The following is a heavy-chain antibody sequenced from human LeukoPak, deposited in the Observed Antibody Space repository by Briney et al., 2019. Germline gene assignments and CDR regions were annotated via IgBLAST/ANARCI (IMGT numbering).Heavy chain of an antibody. CDR3: ARRASTERGHSYGLDY. J-gene: IGHJ4*02. D-gene: IGHD5-18*01. V-gene: IGHV3-21*01. Sequence: GGSLRLSCAASGFTFSSYSMNWVRQAPGKGLEWVSSISSSSSYIYYADSVTGRFTISRDNAKNSLYLQMSSLRAEDTAVYFCARRASTERGHSYGLDYWGQGALVTVSS. CDR2: ISSSSSYI. CDR1: GFTFSSYS.